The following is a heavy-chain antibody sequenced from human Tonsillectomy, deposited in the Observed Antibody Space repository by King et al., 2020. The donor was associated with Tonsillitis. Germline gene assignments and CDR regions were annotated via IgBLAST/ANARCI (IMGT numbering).Heavy chain of an antibody. Sequence: QLQESGSGLVKPSQTLSLTCAVSGGSISSGGYSWSWIRQPPGKGLEWIGYIYHRGSTYYNPSLKSRVTISVDRSKNQFSLKLSSVTAADTAVYYCARGSGYYSNWFDPWGQGTLVTVSS. CDR2: IYHRGST. V-gene: IGHV4-30-2*01. J-gene: IGHJ5*02. D-gene: IGHD3-22*01. CDR3: ARGSGYYSNWFDP. CDR1: GGSISSGGYS.